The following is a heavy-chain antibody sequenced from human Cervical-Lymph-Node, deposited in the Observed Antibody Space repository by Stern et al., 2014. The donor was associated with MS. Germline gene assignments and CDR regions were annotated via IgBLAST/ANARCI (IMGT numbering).Heavy chain of an antibody. D-gene: IGHD4-17*01. V-gene: IGHV2-70*01. CDR2: SDWDDDK. Sequence: QVTLRESGPALVKPTQTLTLTCTFSGFSLSTSGMCVSWIRQPPEKALEWLALSDWDDDKYYNTSLKTRLTIAKDTSKNQVVLTMTNMDPVDTATYYCARQRMTTVTALDYWGQGTLVTGSS. CDR1: GFSLSTSGMC. CDR3: ARQRMTTVTALDY. J-gene: IGHJ4*02.